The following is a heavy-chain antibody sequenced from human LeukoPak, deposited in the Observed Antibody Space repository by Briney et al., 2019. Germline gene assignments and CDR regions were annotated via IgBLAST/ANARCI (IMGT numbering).Heavy chain of an antibody. CDR1: GFTFSSYG. CDR3: AKDSSQVTLRYFDWLAHY. Sequence: PGRSLRLSCAASGFTFSSYGMHWVRQAPGKGLEWVAVISYDGSNKYYADSVKGRFTISRDNSKNTLYLQMNSLRAEDTAVYYCAKDSSQVTLRYFDWLAHYWGQGTLVTVSS. D-gene: IGHD3-9*01. V-gene: IGHV3-30*18. CDR2: ISYDGSNK. J-gene: IGHJ4*02.